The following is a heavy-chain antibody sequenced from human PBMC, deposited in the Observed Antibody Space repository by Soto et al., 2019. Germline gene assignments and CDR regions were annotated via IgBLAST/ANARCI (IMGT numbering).Heavy chain of an antibody. J-gene: IGHJ5*02. V-gene: IGHV3-53*01. D-gene: IGHD3-9*01. CDR3: AKDGNPIPYLTGYYRLGWFDP. CDR2: ISGGGGST. CDR1: GFTVSDIY. Sequence: PGGSLRLSCAASGFTVSDIYMTWVRRAPGKGLEWVSGISGGGGSTYYADSVKGRFTISRDPSKNTIFLEMNSLRAEDTAVYYCAKDGNPIPYLTGYYRLGWFDPWGQGTLVTAPQ.